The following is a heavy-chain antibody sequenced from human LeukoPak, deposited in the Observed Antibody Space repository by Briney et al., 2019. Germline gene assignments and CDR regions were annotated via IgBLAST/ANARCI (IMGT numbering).Heavy chain of an antibody. CDR1: GFTFSSYA. CDR2: ISYDGSNK. J-gene: IGHJ4*02. D-gene: IGHD3-10*01. CDR3: ARDRLVIRGGVDY. V-gene: IGHV3-30-3*01. Sequence: GRSLRLSCAASGFTFSSYAMHWVRQAPGKGLEWVAVISYDGSNKYYADSVKGRFTISRDNSKNTLYLQMNSLRAEDTAVYYCARDRLVIRGGVDYWGQGTLVTVSS.